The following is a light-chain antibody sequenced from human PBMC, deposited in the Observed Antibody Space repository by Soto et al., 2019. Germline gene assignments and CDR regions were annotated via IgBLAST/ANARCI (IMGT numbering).Light chain of an antibody. J-gene: IGLJ3*02. CDR1: TGAVTSGNY. CDR3: LLSYSGTNWV. V-gene: IGLV7-46*01. Sequence: QTMVTQEPSLTVSPGGTVTLTCGSSTGAVTSGNYPYWFQKKPGQAPRTLIYDTTNKQSWTPARFSGSLLGGKAALTLAGAQTDDEADYYCLLSYSGTNWVFGGGTQLTVL. CDR2: DTT.